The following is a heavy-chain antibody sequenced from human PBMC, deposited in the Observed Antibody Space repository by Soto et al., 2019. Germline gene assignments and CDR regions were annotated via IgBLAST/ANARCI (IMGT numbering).Heavy chain of an antibody. CDR1: GFTFSSYA. CDR3: AKADRQYCSGGSCYVGGFDY. D-gene: IGHD2-15*01. J-gene: IGHJ4*02. V-gene: IGHV3-23*01. Sequence: EVQLLESGGGLVQPGGSLRLSCAASGFTFSSYAMSWVRQAPGKGLEWVSAISGSGGSTYYADSVKGRFTISRDNSKTTLYLQMNSLRAEDTAVYYCAKADRQYCSGGSCYVGGFDYWGQGTLVTVSS. CDR2: ISGSGGST.